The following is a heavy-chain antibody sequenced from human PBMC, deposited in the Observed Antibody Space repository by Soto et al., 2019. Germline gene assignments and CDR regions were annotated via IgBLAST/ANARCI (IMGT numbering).Heavy chain of an antibody. D-gene: IGHD3-9*01. Sequence: QVQLVESGGDLVKPGGSLRLSCAASGFPFSDYSMRWIRQAPGKGLEWVSAISTSRSDTNYAQSVKGRFTISSDNAKNSLHLQMNSLRAEVTAVYYCARRRPTGYYNYWGQGTLVTVSA. J-gene: IGHJ4*02. CDR3: ARRRPTGYYNY. CDR2: ISTSRSDT. V-gene: IGHV3-11*05. CDR1: GFPFSDYS.